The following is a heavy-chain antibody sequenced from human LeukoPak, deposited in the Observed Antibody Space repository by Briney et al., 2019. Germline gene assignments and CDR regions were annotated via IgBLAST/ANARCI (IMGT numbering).Heavy chain of an antibody. D-gene: IGHD1-26*01. V-gene: IGHV3-48*03. CDR2: ISSSGSTI. J-gene: IGHJ3*02. Sequence: GGSLRLSCAASGFTFSSYEMNWGRQAPGRGLEWVSYISSSGSTIYYADSVKGRFTISRDNAKNSLYLQMNSLRAEDTAVYYCASTTPRTQFAFDIWGQGTMVTVSS. CDR1: GFTFSSYE. CDR3: ASTTPRTQFAFDI.